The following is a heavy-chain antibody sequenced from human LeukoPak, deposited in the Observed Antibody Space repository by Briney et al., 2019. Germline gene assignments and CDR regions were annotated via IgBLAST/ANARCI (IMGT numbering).Heavy chain of an antibody. CDR3: AKLPGRAADY. Sequence: GGSLRLSCAASGFTFSSYVMNWVRQAPGKGLEWVSGISDSGGGTYYADSVKGRFTISRDNSKNTLYLQMNSLRAEDTAVYYCAKLPGRAADYWGQGTLVTVSS. V-gene: IGHV3-23*01. CDR2: ISDSGGGT. CDR1: GFTFSSYV. J-gene: IGHJ4*02.